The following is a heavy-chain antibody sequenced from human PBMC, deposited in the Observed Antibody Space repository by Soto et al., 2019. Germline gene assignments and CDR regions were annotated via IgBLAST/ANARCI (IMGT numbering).Heavy chain of an antibody. CDR1: GFSFSNYA. CDR3: TRAPYGGSRYYFYS. Sequence: QVQLVESGGGVVHPGKALRLACAASGFSFSNYAMHWVRQAPGKGLEWVAVIWYDGSNKYYADSVKGRFTISKDNSQTTVYLHMNSRRAEDTAVDYCTRAPYGGSRYYFYSWGQGTLVTVSS. D-gene: IGHD1-26*01. J-gene: IGHJ4*02. V-gene: IGHV3-33*01. CDR2: IWYDGSNK.